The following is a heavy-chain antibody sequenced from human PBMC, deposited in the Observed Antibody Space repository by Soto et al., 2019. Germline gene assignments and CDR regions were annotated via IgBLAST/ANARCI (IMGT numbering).Heavy chain of an antibody. J-gene: IGHJ4*02. V-gene: IGHV3-15*07. CDR1: DLSFSNAY. CDR2: IKSKTDGGTI. CDR3: TTRGALGY. Sequence: EVQLVESGGGLVQPGESLRLSCAASDLSFSNAYINWVRQAPGKGLEWVGRIKSKTDGGTIDYAAPVKGRLIISRDDSSNTVYLQMNSVKTEDTAMYYCTTRGALGYWGQGTLVTVSS. D-gene: IGHD2-15*01.